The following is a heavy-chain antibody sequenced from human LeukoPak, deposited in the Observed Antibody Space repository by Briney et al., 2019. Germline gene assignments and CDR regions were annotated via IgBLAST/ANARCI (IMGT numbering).Heavy chain of an antibody. CDR1: GGSFSGYY. V-gene: IGHV4-59*01. D-gene: IGHD3-10*01. CDR2: IYYSGST. Sequence: KPSETLSLTCAVYGGSFSGYYWSWIRQPPGKGLEWIGYIYYSGSTNYNPSLKSRVTISVDTSKNQFSLKLSSVTAADTAVYYCARAPYYYGSGTSRFDYWGQGTLVTVSS. CDR3: ARAPYYYGSGTSRFDY. J-gene: IGHJ4*02.